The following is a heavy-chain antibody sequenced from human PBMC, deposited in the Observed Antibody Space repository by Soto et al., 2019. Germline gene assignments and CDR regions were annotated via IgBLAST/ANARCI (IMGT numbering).Heavy chain of an antibody. Sequence: ESGGGLVKPGGSLRLSCAASGFTFSSYSMNWVRQAPGKGLEWVSSISSSSSYIYYADSVKGRFTISRDNAKNSLYLQMNSLRAEDTAVYYCARVFPYCSSTSCYLNYYYYGMDVWGQGTTVTVSS. D-gene: IGHD2-2*01. J-gene: IGHJ6*02. CDR1: GFTFSSYS. CDR3: ARVFPYCSSTSCYLNYYYYGMDV. V-gene: IGHV3-21*01. CDR2: ISSSSSYI.